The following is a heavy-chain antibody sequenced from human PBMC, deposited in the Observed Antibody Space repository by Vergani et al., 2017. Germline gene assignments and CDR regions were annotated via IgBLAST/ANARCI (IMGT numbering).Heavy chain of an antibody. CDR1: GYSFTSYW. V-gene: IGHV5-51*01. D-gene: IGHD6-13*01. J-gene: IGHJ6*02. CDR2: IYPGDSDT. CDR3: ARHERSSPSSSWDYYYYGMDV. Sequence: EVQLVQSGAEVKKPGESLTISCKGSGYSFTSYWIGWVRQMPGKGLEWMGIIYPGDSDTRCSPSFQGQVTISADKSISTAYLQWSSLKASDTAMYYCARHERSSPSSSWDYYYYGMDVWGQGTTVTVSS.